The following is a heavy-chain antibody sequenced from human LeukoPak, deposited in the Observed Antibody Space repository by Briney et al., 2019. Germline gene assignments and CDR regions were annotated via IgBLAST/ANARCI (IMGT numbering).Heavy chain of an antibody. D-gene: IGHD4-23*01. CDR2: IYYSGST. CDR3: ATRDYGGNSGGWFDP. J-gene: IGHJ5*02. Sequence: SETLSLTCTVSGGSISSYYWSWIRQPPGKGLEWIGYIYYSGSTNYNPSLKSRVTISVDTSKNQFSLKLSSVTAADTAVYYCATRDYGGNSGGWFDPWGQGTLVTVSS. V-gene: IGHV4-59*12. CDR1: GGSISSYY.